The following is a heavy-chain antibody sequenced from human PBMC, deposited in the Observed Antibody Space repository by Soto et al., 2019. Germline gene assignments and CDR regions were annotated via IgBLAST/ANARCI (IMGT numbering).Heavy chain of an antibody. J-gene: IGHJ6*03. Sequence: GGSLRLSCAASGFTFSSYWMSWVRQAPGKGLERVANIKQDGSEKYYVDSVKGRFAISRDNAKNSLYLQMNSLRAEDTALYYCARPPHCSSTSCYYMDVWGKGTTVTVSS. CDR3: ARPPHCSSTSCYYMDV. D-gene: IGHD2-2*01. CDR1: GFTFSSYW. CDR2: IKQDGSEK. V-gene: IGHV3-7*01.